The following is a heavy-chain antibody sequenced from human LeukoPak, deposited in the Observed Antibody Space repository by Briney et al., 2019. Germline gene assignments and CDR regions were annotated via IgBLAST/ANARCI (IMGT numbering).Heavy chain of an antibody. CDR1: GGSFSGYY. CDR2: INHSGST. CDR3: ARASGYYGGNP. V-gene: IGHV4-34*01. Sequence: NPSETLSLTCAVYGGSFSGYYWSWIRQPPGKGLEWIGEINHSGSTNYNPSLKSRVTISVDTSRNQFSLKLSSVTAADTAVYYCARASGYYGGNPWGQGTLVTVSS. J-gene: IGHJ5*02. D-gene: IGHD4-23*01.